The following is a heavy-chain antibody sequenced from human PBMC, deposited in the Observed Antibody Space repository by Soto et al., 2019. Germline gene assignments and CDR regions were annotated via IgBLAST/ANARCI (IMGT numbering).Heavy chain of an antibody. CDR2: IHAGNGNT. Sequence: QVQLVQSGPEMKKPGASVKLSCKASGYTFTTYSMHWVRQAPGQRLEWMGWIHAGNGNTEHSQKFQGRVTITRDTSASTAYLELGSLRSEDTAVYYCAREACSSTSCYNYYAYGMDVWCQGTAVTVS. J-gene: IGHJ6*02. CDR1: GYTFTTYS. V-gene: IGHV1-3*01. D-gene: IGHD2-2*01. CDR3: AREACSSTSCYNYYAYGMDV.